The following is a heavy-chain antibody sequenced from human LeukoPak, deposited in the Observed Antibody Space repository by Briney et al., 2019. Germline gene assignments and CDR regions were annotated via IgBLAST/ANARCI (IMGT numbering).Heavy chain of an antibody. CDR3: AKVSEGATSFAHIDY. CDR2: ISPSGGDT. Sequence: GGSLRLSCAASGFTFSSYAMTWVRQAPGEGLEWVSAISPSGGDTYYADSVQGRFSISRDDSKNTLYLQMNSLRGEDTAVYYCAKVSEGATSFAHIDYWGQGTLVTVSS. J-gene: IGHJ4*02. V-gene: IGHV3-23*01. D-gene: IGHD1-26*01. CDR1: GFTFSSYA.